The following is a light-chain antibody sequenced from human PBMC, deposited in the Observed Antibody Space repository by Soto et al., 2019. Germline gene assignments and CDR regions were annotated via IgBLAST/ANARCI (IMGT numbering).Light chain of an antibody. V-gene: IGKV3-11*01. J-gene: IGKJ3*01. CDR3: QQRSNWPRSVT. CDR1: QSVSSY. CDR2: DGS. Sequence: EIVLTQSPATLSLSPGERATLSCRASQSVSSYLAWYQQKPGQAPRILIYDGSNRATGTPARFSGSGSGTDFTLTISSLEPEDFAVYYCQQRSNWPRSVTFGPGTKVDIK.